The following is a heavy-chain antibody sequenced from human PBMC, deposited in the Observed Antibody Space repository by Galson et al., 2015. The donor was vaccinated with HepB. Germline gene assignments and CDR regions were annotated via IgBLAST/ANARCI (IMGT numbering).Heavy chain of an antibody. CDR1: GYTFTSYG. J-gene: IGHJ6*02. CDR2: ISAYNGNT. Sequence: SVKVSCKASGYTFTSYGISWVRQAPGQGLEWMGWISAYNGNTNYAQKLQGRVTMTTDTSTSTAYMELRSLRSEDTAVYYCARGRSSSWYYYYYGMDVWGQGTTVTVSS. V-gene: IGHV1-18*04. D-gene: IGHD6-13*01. CDR3: ARGRSSSWYYYYYGMDV.